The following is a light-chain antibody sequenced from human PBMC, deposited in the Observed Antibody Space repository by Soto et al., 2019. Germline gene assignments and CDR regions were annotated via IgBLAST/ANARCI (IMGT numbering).Light chain of an antibody. Sequence: QSVLTQPPSVSGAPGQRVTISCTGSSSNIGAGYDVHWYQQLPGTAPNLLIYGNSNPPSGVPDRFSGSKSGTSASLAITGLQDEDEADYYCQSYDSSLSGVFGTGTKVTVL. CDR2: GNS. J-gene: IGLJ1*01. CDR1: SSNIGAGYD. V-gene: IGLV1-40*01. CDR3: QSYDSSLSGV.